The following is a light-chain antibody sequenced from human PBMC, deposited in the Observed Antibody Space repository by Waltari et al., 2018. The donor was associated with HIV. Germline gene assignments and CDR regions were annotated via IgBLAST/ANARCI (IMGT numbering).Light chain of an antibody. CDR3: QAWDSWD. Sequence: SYELKQPPSVSVSPGQTANITCSGDKLGDIYVCWYQQRPGQSPVSVRYQDSKRPSGIPERFSGSNSGNTATLTISGTQAMDAADYYCQAWDSWDFGGGTKLTVL. CDR1: KLGDIY. J-gene: IGLJ2*01. V-gene: IGLV3-1*01. CDR2: QDS.